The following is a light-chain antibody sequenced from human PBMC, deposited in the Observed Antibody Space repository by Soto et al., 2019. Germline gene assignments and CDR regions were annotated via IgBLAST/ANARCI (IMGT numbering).Light chain of an antibody. CDR2: WAS. J-gene: IGKJ1*01. CDR3: QQYYSTPQT. Sequence: DIVMTQSPASLAVSLGERATMNCNAMRRFLYSSNNKNYLAWYQQKPGQPPKLLIYWASTRESGVPDRFSGSGSGTDFTLTISSLQAEDVAVYYCQQYYSTPQTFGQRTNVDIK. V-gene: IGKV4-1*01. CDR1: RRFLYSSNNKNY.